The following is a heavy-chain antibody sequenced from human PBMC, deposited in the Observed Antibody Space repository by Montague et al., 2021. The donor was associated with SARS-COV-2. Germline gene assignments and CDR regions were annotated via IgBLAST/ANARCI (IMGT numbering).Heavy chain of an antibody. CDR2: ISSSGGHT. CDR1: GFTFSSYA. V-gene: IGHV3-23*01. J-gene: IGHJ2*01. CDR3: AKDRGGNSDWYFDL. D-gene: IGHD4-23*01. Sequence: SLRLSCAASGFTFSSYAMSWVRQAPGKGLEWVSGISSSGGHTYYADSVKGRSTISRDNSKNPLYLQMNSLGAEDTAVYYCAKDRGGNSDWYFDLWGRGTLVIGSS.